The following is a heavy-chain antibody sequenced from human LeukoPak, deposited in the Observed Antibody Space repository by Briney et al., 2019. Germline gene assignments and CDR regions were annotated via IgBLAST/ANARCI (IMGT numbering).Heavy chain of an antibody. Sequence: GGSLRLSFAASGFTFSSYSMNWVRQAPGKGLEWVSSISSSSSYIYYADSVKGRFTISRDNAKNSLYLQMNSLRAEDTAVYYCARDVAALYFDYWGQGTLVTVSS. CDR2: ISSSSSYI. V-gene: IGHV3-21*01. J-gene: IGHJ4*02. CDR1: GFTFSSYS. D-gene: IGHD6-6*01. CDR3: ARDVAALYFDY.